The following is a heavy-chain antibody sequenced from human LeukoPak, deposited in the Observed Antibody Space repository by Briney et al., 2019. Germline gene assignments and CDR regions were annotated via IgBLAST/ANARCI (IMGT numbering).Heavy chain of an antibody. D-gene: IGHD1-26*01. CDR1: GFTFSSYE. J-gene: IGHJ6*03. V-gene: IGHV3-48*03. Sequence: PGGSLRLSCAASGFTFSSYEMNWVRQAPGKGLEWVSYISSSGSTIYYADSVKGRFTISRDNAKNSLYLQMNSLRAEDTAVYYCARAEWELLYYMDVWGKGTTVTISS. CDR2: ISSSGSTI. CDR3: ARAEWELLYYMDV.